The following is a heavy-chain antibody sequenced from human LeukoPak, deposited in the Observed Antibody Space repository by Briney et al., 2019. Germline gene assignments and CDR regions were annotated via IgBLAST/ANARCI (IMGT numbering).Heavy chain of an antibody. V-gene: IGHV1-3*01. CDR1: GYSFTDYA. J-gene: IGHJ4*02. CDR3: AGTYYYDSSGYYPAFDY. CDR2: INAAIGST. D-gene: IGHD3-22*01. Sequence: ASVKVSCKASGYSFTDYAMHWVRQAPGQRLEWMGWINAAIGSTKYSQKFQGRVTITRDTSASRAYMELSSLRSEDTAMYYCAGTYYYDSSGYYPAFDYWGQGTLVTVSS.